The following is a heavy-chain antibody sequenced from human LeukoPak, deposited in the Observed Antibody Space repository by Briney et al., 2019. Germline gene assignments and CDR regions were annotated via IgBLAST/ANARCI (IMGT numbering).Heavy chain of an antibody. CDR2: IYYSGST. CDR1: GGSISSGGYY. CDR3: ARGYYDILTGYYDPGFLFDY. Sequence: PSQTLSLTCTVSGGSISSGGYYWSWIRQHPGKGLEWIGYIYYSGSTYYNPSLKSRVTISVDTSKNQFSLKLSSVTAADTVVYYCARGYYDILTGYYDPGFLFDYWGQGTLVTVSS. D-gene: IGHD3-9*01. V-gene: IGHV4-31*03. J-gene: IGHJ4*02.